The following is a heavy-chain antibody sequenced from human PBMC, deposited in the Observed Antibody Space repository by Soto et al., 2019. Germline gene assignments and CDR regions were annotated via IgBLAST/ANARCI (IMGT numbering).Heavy chain of an antibody. J-gene: IGHJ4*02. D-gene: IGHD3-3*01. Sequence: QVQLVQSGAELKKPGASVKVSCKASGYTFADFYIHWVRQAPGQGFEWMGWMNPNTGGASYAQKFLGRVAMTRDTSISTADMELNRLSSNDTAVYFCAPSTYDDCWSGAFWGQGTLVTVSS. CDR3: APSTYDDCWSGAF. CDR2: MNPNTGGA. V-gene: IGHV1-2*02. CDR1: GYTFADFY.